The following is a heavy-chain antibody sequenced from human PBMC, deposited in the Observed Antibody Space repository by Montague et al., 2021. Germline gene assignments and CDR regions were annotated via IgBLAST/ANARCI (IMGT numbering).Heavy chain of an antibody. D-gene: IGHD3-10*01. J-gene: IGHJ4*02. CDR2: IKTDGSST. CDR3: ARSYDS. Sequence: SLRLSCAASGFTFSSYWMHWDRQAPGKGLVWVSTIKTDGSSTNYADSVKGRFTISRDNAKNTLYLQMNSLRVEDTAVYYCARSYDSWGQGALVTVSS. V-gene: IGHV3-74*01. CDR1: GFTFSSYW.